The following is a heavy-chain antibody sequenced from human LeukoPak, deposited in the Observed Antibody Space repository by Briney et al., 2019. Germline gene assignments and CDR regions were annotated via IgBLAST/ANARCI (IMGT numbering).Heavy chain of an antibody. CDR1: GFTFSSYS. CDR3: ARWNALRFLEWSYYYYYMDV. J-gene: IGHJ6*03. CDR2: IGSSSSYI. V-gene: IGHV3-21*01. D-gene: IGHD3-3*01. Sequence: GGSLRLSCAASGFTFSSYSMIWVRQAPGKGLEWVSSIGSSSSYIYYADSVKGRFTISRDSAKNSLYLQMNSLRAEDTAVYYCARWNALRFLEWSYYYYYMDVWGKGTTVTVSS.